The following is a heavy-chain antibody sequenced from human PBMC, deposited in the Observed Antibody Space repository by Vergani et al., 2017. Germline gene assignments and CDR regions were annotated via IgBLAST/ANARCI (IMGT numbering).Heavy chain of an antibody. CDR3: AKDVLGDSSDLDS. J-gene: IGHJ4*02. D-gene: IGHD3-22*01. Sequence: HLLESGGGLVQPGGSLRLSCAASGFPISSYALTWVRQAPGKGLEWVSTISRSGFNTYYADSVKGRFTVSRDNSKNTLFLQMNSLRAGDTAVYYCAKDVLGDSSDLDSWGPGTLVTVSS. V-gene: IGHV3-23*01. CDR1: GFPISSYA. CDR2: ISRSGFNT.